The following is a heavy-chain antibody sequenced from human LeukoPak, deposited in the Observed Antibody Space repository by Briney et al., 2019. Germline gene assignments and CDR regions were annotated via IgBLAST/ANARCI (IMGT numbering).Heavy chain of an antibody. CDR3: ARVADIVVVPAAPASSAFDX. V-gene: IGHV1-69*13. CDR2: IIPIFGTA. CDR1: GGTFSSYA. J-gene: IGHJ3*02. Sequence: ASVKVSRKASGGTFSSYAISWVRQAPGQGLEWMGGIIPIFGTANYAQKFQGRVTITADESTSTAYMELSSLRSEDTAVYYCARVADIVVVPAAPASSAFDXWGQGTMVTVSS. D-gene: IGHD2-2*01.